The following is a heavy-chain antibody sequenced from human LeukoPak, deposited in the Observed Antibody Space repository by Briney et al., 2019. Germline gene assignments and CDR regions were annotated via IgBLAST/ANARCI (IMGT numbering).Heavy chain of an antibody. CDR1: GGSFSGYY. V-gene: IGHV4-34*01. CDR2: INHSGST. J-gene: IGHJ4*02. CDR3: ARAPLKYSSSTYYFDY. Sequence: SETLSLTCAVYGGSFSGYYWSWIRQPPGKGLKWIGEINHSGSTNYNPSLKSRVTISVDTSKNQFSLKLSSVTAADTAVYYCARAPLKYSSSTYYFDYWGQGTLVTVSS. D-gene: IGHD6-6*01.